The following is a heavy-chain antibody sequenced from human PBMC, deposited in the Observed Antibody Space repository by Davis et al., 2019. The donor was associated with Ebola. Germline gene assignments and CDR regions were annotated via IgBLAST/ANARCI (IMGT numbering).Heavy chain of an antibody. D-gene: IGHD6-19*01. J-gene: IGHJ6*04. CDR2: ISGSGGDP. V-gene: IGHV3-23*01. CDR3: AKRATVKVAGANYYNAMDV. CDR1: GFTFTNYA. Sequence: GESLKISCAASGFTFTNYAMTWVRQAPGKGLEWVSRISGSGGDPHYADSVKGRFTISRDNSKNTLYLQLNSLRAEETAVFYCAKRATVKVAGANYYNAMDVWGKGTTVTVSS.